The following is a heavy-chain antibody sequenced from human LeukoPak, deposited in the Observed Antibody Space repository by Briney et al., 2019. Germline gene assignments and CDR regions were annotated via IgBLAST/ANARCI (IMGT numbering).Heavy chain of an antibody. CDR1: GFTFSTYW. Sequence: PGGSLRLSCVASGFTFSTYWMHWVRQAPGKGLVWVSRFNSDGRSTYYADSVKGRFTISRDNSKNTLYLQMNSLRAEDTAVYYCARAGADYGDYVPDYWGQGTLVTVSS. D-gene: IGHD4-17*01. V-gene: IGHV3-74*01. J-gene: IGHJ4*02. CDR3: ARAGADYGDYVPDY. CDR2: FNSDGRST.